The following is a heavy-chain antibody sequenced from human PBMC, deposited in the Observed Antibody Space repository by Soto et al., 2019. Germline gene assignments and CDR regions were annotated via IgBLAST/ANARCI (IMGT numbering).Heavy chain of an antibody. D-gene: IGHD2-2*01. Sequence: EVQLVESGGGLVQPGGSLRLSCAASGFTFSSYWMSWVRQAPGKGLEWVANIKQDGSEKYYVDSVKGRFTISRDNXKXSXXLQMNSLRAEDTAVYYCARERNCISTSCYVDGMDVWGQGTTVTVSS. V-gene: IGHV3-7*01. CDR2: IKQDGSEK. CDR3: ARERNCISTSCYVDGMDV. CDR1: GFTFSSYW. J-gene: IGHJ6*02.